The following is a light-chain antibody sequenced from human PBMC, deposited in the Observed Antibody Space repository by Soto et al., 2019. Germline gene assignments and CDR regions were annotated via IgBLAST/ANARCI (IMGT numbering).Light chain of an antibody. CDR3: SSYTSSTTPYV. Sequence: QSVLTQPASVSGSPGQSITISCTGTSSDGGGSDFVSWYQQYPGKAPRLMIYDVSNRPSGVSNRFSGSKSGNTASLTIFGLQAEDEADYFCSSYTSSTTPYVFGTGTKVTVL. J-gene: IGLJ1*01. V-gene: IGLV2-14*03. CDR2: DVS. CDR1: SSDGGGSDF.